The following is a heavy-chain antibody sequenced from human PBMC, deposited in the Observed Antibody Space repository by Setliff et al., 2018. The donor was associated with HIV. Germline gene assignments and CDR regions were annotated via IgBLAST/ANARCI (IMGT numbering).Heavy chain of an antibody. D-gene: IGHD3-22*01. J-gene: IGHJ4*02. CDR1: GFTFSSYG. CDR3: AKDRYYDSSGSPFDY. CDR2: IRYDGSNK. Sequence: PGGSLRLSCAASGFTFSSYGMHWVRQAPGKGLEWVAFIRYDGSNKYYADSVKGRFTISRDNSKNTLYLQMNSLRAEDTAVYYYAKDRYYDSSGSPFDYWGQGTLVTVSS. V-gene: IGHV3-30*02.